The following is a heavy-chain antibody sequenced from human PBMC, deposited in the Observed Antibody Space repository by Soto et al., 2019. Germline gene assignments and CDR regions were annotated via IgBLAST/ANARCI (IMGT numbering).Heavy chain of an antibody. CDR2: SSATGAGT. CDR3: AKARRAGGNYGFYSDF. D-gene: IGHD1-7*01. Sequence: EVQLLESGGGLVQPGGSLRLSCAASGFTFSSYGMTWVRQAPGKGLEWVSFSSATGAGTYYADSVKGRFTISRDNSKNTLCLPMPSLRADDTAVYYCAKARRAGGNYGFYSDFWGQGALVIVSS. V-gene: IGHV3-23*01. J-gene: IGHJ4*02. CDR1: GFTFSSYG.